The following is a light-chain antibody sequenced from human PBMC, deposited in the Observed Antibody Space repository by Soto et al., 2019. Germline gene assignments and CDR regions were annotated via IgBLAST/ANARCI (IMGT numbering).Light chain of an antibody. Sequence: EILMTQSPATLSVSPGERTNFSCRASQSVTDNLAWYQHKPGQTPRLLIYGASTRATGVPARFSGSGSGTHFSLTISNLQSEDFALYYCQQYNTFPLIFGGGTKLEIK. CDR2: GAS. CDR1: QSVTDN. V-gene: IGKV3-15*01. CDR3: QQYNTFPLI. J-gene: IGKJ4*01.